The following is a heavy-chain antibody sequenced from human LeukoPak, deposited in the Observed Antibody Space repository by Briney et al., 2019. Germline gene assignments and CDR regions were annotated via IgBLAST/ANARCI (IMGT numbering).Heavy chain of an antibody. CDR3: ARIAPYCSSTSCYPRMNRWYFDL. D-gene: IGHD2-2*01. J-gene: IGHJ2*01. V-gene: IGHV4-34*01. CDR2: INHSGST. Sequence: PSETPSLTCAVYGGSFSGYYWSWIRQPPGKGLEWIGEINHSGSTNYNPSLKSRVTISVDTSKNQFSLKLSSVTAADTAVYYCARIAPYCSSTSCYPRMNRWYFDLWGRGTLVTVSS. CDR1: GGSFSGYY.